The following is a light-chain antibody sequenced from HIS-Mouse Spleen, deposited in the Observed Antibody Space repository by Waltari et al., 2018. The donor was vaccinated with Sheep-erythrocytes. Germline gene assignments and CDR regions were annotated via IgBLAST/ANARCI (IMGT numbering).Light chain of an antibody. V-gene: IGLV2-11*01. CDR1: SSDVGGYNY. CDR2: DVS. Sequence: QSALTQPRSVSGSPGQSVTISCTGTSSDVGGYNYVPWYQQHPGKAPKLMIYDVSKRPSGVPDRFSGSNSGNTATLTISGTQAMDEADYYCQAWDSSTAVVFGGGTKLTVL. CDR3: QAWDSSTAVV. J-gene: IGLJ2*01.